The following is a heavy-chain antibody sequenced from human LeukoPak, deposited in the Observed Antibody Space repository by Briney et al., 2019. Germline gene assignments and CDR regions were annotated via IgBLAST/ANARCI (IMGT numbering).Heavy chain of an antibody. CDR2: ISAYNGNT. Sequence: GASVKVSCKASGYTSTSYGISWVRQAPGQGLEWMGWISAYNGNTNYAQKLQGRVTMTTDTSTSTAYMELRSLRSDDTAVYYCARDFCSSTSCPWGYYYGMDVWGQGTTVTVSS. CDR1: GYTSTSYG. D-gene: IGHD2-2*01. V-gene: IGHV1-18*01. J-gene: IGHJ6*02. CDR3: ARDFCSSTSCPWGYYYGMDV.